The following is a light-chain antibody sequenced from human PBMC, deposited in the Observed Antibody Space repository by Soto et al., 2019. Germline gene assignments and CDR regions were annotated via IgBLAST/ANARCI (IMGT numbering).Light chain of an antibody. Sequence: QSALTQPASVSGSPGQSITISCAGTSSDVGYYNYVSWYQQHPGKAPKLMIYEVSNRPSGVSNRFSGSKSGNTASLTISGLQDEDEADYYCSSYTNSSPSVVFGGGIKLTVL. CDR2: EVS. V-gene: IGLV2-14*01. CDR3: SSYTNSSPSVV. J-gene: IGLJ2*01. CDR1: SSDVGYYNY.